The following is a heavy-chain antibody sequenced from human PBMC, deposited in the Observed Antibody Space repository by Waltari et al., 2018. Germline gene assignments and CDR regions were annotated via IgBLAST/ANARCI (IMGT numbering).Heavy chain of an antibody. V-gene: IGHV4-4*07. CDR2: IYTSGST. Sequence: QVQLQESGPGLVKPSETLSLTCTVSGGSISSYYWSWIRQPAGKGLEWIGRIYTSGSTTYNPSLKSGVTMSVDTSKNQCSLKLSSGTAADTAVYYCARDWGSRYYYYYYMDVWGKGTTVTVSS. D-gene: IGHD7-27*01. J-gene: IGHJ6*03. CDR1: GGSISSYY. CDR3: ARDWGSRYYYYYYMDV.